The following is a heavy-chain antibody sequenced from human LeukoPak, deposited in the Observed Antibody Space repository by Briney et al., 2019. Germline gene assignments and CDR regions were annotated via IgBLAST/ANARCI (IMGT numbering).Heavy chain of an antibody. D-gene: IGHD3-22*01. CDR1: GYTFTGYY. J-gene: IGHJ4*02. V-gene: IGHV1-2*02. Sequence: GASVKVSCKASGYTFTGYYMHWVRQAPGQGLEWMGWINPNSGGTNCAQKFQGRVTMTRDTSISTAYMELSRLRSDDTAVYYCARNYYDSSGYPLIDYWGQGTLVTVSS. CDR2: INPNSGGT. CDR3: ARNYYDSSGYPLIDY.